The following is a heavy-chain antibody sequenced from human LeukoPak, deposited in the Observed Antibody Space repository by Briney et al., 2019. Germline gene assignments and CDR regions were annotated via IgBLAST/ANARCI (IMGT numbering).Heavy chain of an antibody. V-gene: IGHV1-2*06. J-gene: IGHJ4*02. Sequence: ASVKVSCKASGYTFTGYHMHWVRQAPGRGLEWMGRINPNTGGTDYAQKFQGRVTMTRDTSISTAYMDLSRLRSDDTAVYYCARDYCNSTSCLFDYWGQGTLVTVSS. CDR3: ARDYCNSTSCLFDY. CDR1: GYTFTGYH. CDR2: INPNTGGT. D-gene: IGHD2-2*01.